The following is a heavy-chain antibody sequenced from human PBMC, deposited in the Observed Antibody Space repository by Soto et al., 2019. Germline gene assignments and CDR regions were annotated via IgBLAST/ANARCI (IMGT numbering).Heavy chain of an antibody. CDR2: ITHDGYNR. CDR3: AKGGSFDL. V-gene: IGHV3-30*18. CDR1: GFSFSYYG. J-gene: IGHJ5*02. Sequence: QVQLVESGGSVVQPGGSLRLSCAASGFSFSYYGLHWVRQAPGKGLEWLALITHDGYNRYYADSVKGRFTISRDNSKNTIFLQMNSLKSEDTAVYYCAKGGSFDLWGQGTSVTVSS.